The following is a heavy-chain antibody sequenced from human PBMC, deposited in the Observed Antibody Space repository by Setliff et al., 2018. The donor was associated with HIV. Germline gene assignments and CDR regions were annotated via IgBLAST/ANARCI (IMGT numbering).Heavy chain of an antibody. V-gene: IGHV1-69*08. CDR1: KGTFTTYR. D-gene: IGHD6-19*01. Sequence: SVKVSCKASKGTFTTYRLTWVRQAPGQGLEWMGRTIPILGTANYAQNFQGRLTITADKSTSTTYMELSSLRSEDTAVYYCAKDIPGPAISSGRIKNWFDPWGEGTLVTVSS. CDR2: TIPILGTA. J-gene: IGHJ5*02. CDR3: AKDIPGPAISSGRIKNWFDP.